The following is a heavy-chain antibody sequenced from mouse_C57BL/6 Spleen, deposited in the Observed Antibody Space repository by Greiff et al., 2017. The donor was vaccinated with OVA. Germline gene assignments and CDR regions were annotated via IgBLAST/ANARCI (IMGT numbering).Heavy chain of an antibody. J-gene: IGHJ4*01. V-gene: IGHV1-50*01. CDR3: ARSMITTVVNYYAMDY. Sequence: QVQLQQPGAELVKPGASVKLSCKASGYTFTSYWMQWVKQRPGQGLEWIGEIDPSDSYTNYNQKFKGKATLTVDTSSSTAYMQLSSLTSEDSAVYYCARSMITTVVNYYAMDYWGQGTSVTVSS. D-gene: IGHD1-1*01. CDR2: IDPSDSYT. CDR1: GYTFTSYW.